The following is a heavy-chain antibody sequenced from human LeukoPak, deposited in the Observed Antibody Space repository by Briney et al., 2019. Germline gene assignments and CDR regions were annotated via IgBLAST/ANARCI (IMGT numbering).Heavy chain of an antibody. CDR3: ARLGSSGYSGIDY. CDR1: GGSISSYY. J-gene: IGHJ4*02. CDR2: IYYSGST. Sequence: SETLSLTCTVSGGSISSYYWSWIRQPPGKGLEWIGYIYYSGSTNYNPSLKSRVTISVDTSKNQFSLKLSSVTAADTAVYCCARLGSSGYSGIDYWGQGTLVTVSS. V-gene: IGHV4-59*08. D-gene: IGHD3-22*01.